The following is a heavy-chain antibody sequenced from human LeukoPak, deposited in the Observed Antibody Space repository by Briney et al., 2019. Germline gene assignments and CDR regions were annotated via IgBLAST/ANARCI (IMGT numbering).Heavy chain of an antibody. CDR2: IYYSGST. CDR1: GGSISSYY. D-gene: IGHD3-10*01. CDR3: ARTSAMVRGVIKRVNWFDP. J-gene: IGHJ5*02. V-gene: IGHV4-59*08. Sequence: PAETLSLTCTVSGGSISSYYWSWIRQPPGKGLEWIGYIYYSGSTNYNPSLKSRVTISVATSKNQSSLKRSSVTAADTAVYYCARTSAMVRGVIKRVNWFDPWGQGTLVTVSS.